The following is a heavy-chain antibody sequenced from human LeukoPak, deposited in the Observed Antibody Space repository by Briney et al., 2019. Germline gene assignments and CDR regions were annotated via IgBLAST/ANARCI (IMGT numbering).Heavy chain of an antibody. CDR1: GGSISSYY. J-gene: IGHJ6*01. CDR3: ARGPKRGYRGHEPITFSKYTDI. V-gene: IGHV4-59*01. Sequence: SETLSLTCTVSGGSISSYYWSWIRQPPGKGLEWIGYIYYSGSTNYNPSLKSRVTISVDTSKNQFSLKLSSVTAADTAVYYCARGPKRGYRGHEPITFSKYTDIWGERTTLTVSS. D-gene: IGHD5-12*01. CDR2: IYYSGST.